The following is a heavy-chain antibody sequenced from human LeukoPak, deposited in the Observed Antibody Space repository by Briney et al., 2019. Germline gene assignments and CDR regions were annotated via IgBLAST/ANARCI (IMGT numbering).Heavy chain of an antibody. D-gene: IGHD1-26*01. CDR3: TSPHQWELLL. CDR1: GFTFSGSA. J-gene: IGHJ4*02. CDR2: IRSKANSYAT. V-gene: IGHV3-73*01. Sequence: GGSLRLSCAASGFTFSGSAIHWVRQASGKGLEWVGRIRSKANSYATAFAASVQGRFTVSRDDSKNTAYLQMNSLKTEDTAVYYCTSPHQWELLLWGQGTLVTVSS.